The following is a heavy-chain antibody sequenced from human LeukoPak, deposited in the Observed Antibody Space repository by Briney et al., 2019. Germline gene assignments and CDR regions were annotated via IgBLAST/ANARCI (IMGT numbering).Heavy chain of an antibody. D-gene: IGHD6-13*01. CDR3: ARVRQQQRGGWFDP. CDR2: IYYSGST. Sequence: PSETLSLTCTVSGGSISSGGYYWSWIRQHPGKGLEWLGYIYYSGSTYYNPSLKSRVTISVDTSKNQFSLKLSSVTAADTAVYYCARVRQQQRGGWFDPWGQGTLVTVSS. J-gene: IGHJ5*02. CDR1: GGSISSGGYY. V-gene: IGHV4-31*03.